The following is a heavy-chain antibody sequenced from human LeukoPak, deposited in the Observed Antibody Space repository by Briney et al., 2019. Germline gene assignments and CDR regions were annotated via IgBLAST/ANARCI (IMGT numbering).Heavy chain of an antibody. CDR2: IYTSGST. CDR3: ARDPTYYYDSSGPGGFDY. CDR1: GGSISSGSYY. V-gene: IGHV4-61*02. Sequence: SQTLSLTCTVSGGSISSGSYYWSWIRQPAGKGLEWIGRIYTSGSTNYNPSLKSRVTISVDTSKNQVSLKLSSVTAADTAVYYCARDPTYYYDSSGPGGFDYWGQGTLVTVSS. J-gene: IGHJ4*02. D-gene: IGHD3-22*01.